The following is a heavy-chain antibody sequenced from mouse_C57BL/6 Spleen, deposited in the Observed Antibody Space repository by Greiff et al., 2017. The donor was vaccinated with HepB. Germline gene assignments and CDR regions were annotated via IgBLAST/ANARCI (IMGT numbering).Heavy chain of an antibody. CDR2: IDPSDSYT. CDR1: GYTFTSYW. V-gene: IGHV1-69*01. D-gene: IGHD1-1*01. J-gene: IGHJ3*01. Sequence: QVQLQQPGAELVMPGASVKLSCKASGYTFTSYWMHWVKQRPGQGLEWIGEIDPSDSYTNYNQKFKGKSTLTVDKSSSTAYMHLSSLTSEDSAVYYCARGAVVAKRGFAYWGQGTLVTVSA. CDR3: ARGAVVAKRGFAY.